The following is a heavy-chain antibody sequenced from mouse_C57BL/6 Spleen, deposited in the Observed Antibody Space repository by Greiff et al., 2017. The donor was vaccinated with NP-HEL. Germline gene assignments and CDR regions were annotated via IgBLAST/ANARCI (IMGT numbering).Heavy chain of an antibody. CDR2: INPNNGGT. J-gene: IGHJ4*01. V-gene: IGHV1-18*01. D-gene: IGHD3-2*02. CDR1: GYTFTDYN. Sequence: EVQLQQSGPELVKPGASVKIPCKASGYTFTDYNMDWVKQSHGKSLEWIGDINPNNGGTIYNQKFKGKATLTVDKSSSTAYMELRSLTSEDTAVYYCAYSSGYYYYAMDYWGQGTSVTVSS. CDR3: AYSSGYYYYAMDY.